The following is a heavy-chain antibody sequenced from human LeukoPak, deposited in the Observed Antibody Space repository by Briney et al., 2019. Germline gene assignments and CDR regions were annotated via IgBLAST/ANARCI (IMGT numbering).Heavy chain of an antibody. CDR1: GFTFDDYA. CDR2: ISWNSGSI. V-gene: IGHV3-9*01. D-gene: IGHD6-13*01. Sequence: GGSLRLSCASSGFTFDDYAMHWVRQAPGKGLEWVSGISWNSGSIGYADSVKGRFTISRDNAKNSLYLQMNSLRAEDTALYYCAKASSHYYFDYWGQGTLVTVSS. J-gene: IGHJ4*02. CDR3: AKASSHYYFDY.